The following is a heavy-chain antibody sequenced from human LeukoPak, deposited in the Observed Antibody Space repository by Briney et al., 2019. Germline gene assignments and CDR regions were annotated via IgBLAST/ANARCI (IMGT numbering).Heavy chain of an antibody. CDR3: ARSYGGHSVCDAFDI. CDR1: GDSISRSLYY. J-gene: IGHJ3*02. Sequence: SETLSLTCTVSGDSISRSLYYWGWIRQPPGKGLEWIGTIYYSGSTYYNPSLKSRVTISVDTSKNQFSLKLTSVTAADTAEYYCARSYGGHSVCDAFDIWGQGTMVTVSS. CDR2: IYYSGST. D-gene: IGHD4-23*01. V-gene: IGHV4-39*01.